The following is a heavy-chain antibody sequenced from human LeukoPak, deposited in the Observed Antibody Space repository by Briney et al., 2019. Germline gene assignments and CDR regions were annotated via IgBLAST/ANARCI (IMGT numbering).Heavy chain of an antibody. V-gene: IGHV3-21*01. J-gene: IGHJ4*02. CDR3: ARGRDGSQSPIDD. CDR1: GFTFSSYN. D-gene: IGHD5-24*01. Sequence: GGSLRLSCAASGFTFSSYNMNWVRQAPGKGLEWVSSISSSSSYIYYADSVRGRFIISRDNAKNSLYLQMNSLRAEDTAVYYCARGRDGSQSPIDDWGQGTLVTVSS. CDR2: ISSSSSYI.